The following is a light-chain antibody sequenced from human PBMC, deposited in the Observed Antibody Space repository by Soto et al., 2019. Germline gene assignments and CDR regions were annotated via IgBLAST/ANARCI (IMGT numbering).Light chain of an antibody. V-gene: IGKV1-27*01. CDR2: DAS. J-gene: IGKJ4*01. CDR1: QGIYNY. CDR3: QKYNSAPALT. Sequence: DIQMTQSPSSLSASVGDRVTITCRASQGIYNYLAWYQQKPGKVPKLLIYDASTLQSGVPFRFSGSGSGTVFTLTISSLQPEDVATYYCQKYNSAPALTFGGGTKVEIE.